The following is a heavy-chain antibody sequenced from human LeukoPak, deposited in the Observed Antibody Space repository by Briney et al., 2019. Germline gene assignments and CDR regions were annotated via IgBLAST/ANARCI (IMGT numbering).Heavy chain of an antibody. CDR1: GFTFDDYA. D-gene: IGHD6-13*01. J-gene: IGHJ6*02. CDR3: AKDKGSWYYYGMDV. CDR2: ISWNSGSI. Sequence: GGSLRLSCAASGFTFDDYAMHWVRQAPGKGLEWVSGISWNSGSIGYADSVKGRFTISRDNAKNSLYLQMNSLRAEDTALYYCAKDKGSWYYYGMDVWGQGTTVTVSS. V-gene: IGHV3-9*01.